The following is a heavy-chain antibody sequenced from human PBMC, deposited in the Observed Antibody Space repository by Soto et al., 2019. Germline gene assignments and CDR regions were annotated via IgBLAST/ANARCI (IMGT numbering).Heavy chain of an antibody. J-gene: IGHJ4*02. CDR1: GFTFSSYG. V-gene: IGHV3-33*01. D-gene: IGHD6-13*01. CDR2: IWYDGSNK. Sequence: HPGGSLRLSCAASGFTFSSYGMHWVRQAPGKGLEWVAVIWYDGSNKYYADSVKGRFTISRDNSKNTLYLQMNSLRAEDTAVYYCAREPSSSWLVDYWGQGTLVTVSS. CDR3: AREPSSSWLVDY.